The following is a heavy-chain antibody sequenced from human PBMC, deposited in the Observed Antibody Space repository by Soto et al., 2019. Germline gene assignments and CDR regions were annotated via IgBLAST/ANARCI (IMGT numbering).Heavy chain of an antibody. D-gene: IGHD2-2*01. CDR3: AREGQDCSSTSCYPDNWFDP. Sequence: SETLSLTCTVSGGSISSYYWSWIRQPPGKGLEWIGYIYYSGSTNYNPSLKSRVTISVDTSKNQFSLKLSSVTAADTAVYYCAREGQDCSSTSCYPDNWFDPWGQGTLVTVSS. CDR1: GGSISSYY. CDR2: IYYSGST. V-gene: IGHV4-59*01. J-gene: IGHJ5*02.